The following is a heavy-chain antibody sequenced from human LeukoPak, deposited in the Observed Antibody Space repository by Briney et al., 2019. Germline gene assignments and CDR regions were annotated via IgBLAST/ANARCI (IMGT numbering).Heavy chain of an antibody. CDR2: IIPIFGTA. Sequence: ASVKVSCKASGGTFSSYAISWVRPAPGQGLEWVGGIIPIFGTANYAQKFQGRVTITADESTSTAYMELSSLRSEDTAVYYCARVPPGGIVVVPAAIGDYYYYYYMDVWGKGTTVTVSS. J-gene: IGHJ6*03. D-gene: IGHD2-2*01. CDR1: GGTFSSYA. CDR3: ARVPPGGIVVVPAAIGDYYYYYYMDV. V-gene: IGHV1-69*13.